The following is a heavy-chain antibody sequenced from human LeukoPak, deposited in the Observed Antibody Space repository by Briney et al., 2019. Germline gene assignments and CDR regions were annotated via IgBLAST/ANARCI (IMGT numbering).Heavy chain of an antibody. V-gene: IGHV3-15*01. Sequence: GGSLRLSCAASGFTFSNAWMSWVRQAPGKGLEWVGRIKSKSDGGTADYAAPVKGNFTISRDDSINTLFLQVNSLKTDDTAVYYCTTDQSGCSGGNCYFYYYYYMDVWGKGTTVTVSS. CDR3: TTDQSGCSGGNCYFYYYYYMDV. CDR2: IKSKSDGGTA. D-gene: IGHD2-15*01. CDR1: GFTFSNAW. J-gene: IGHJ6*03.